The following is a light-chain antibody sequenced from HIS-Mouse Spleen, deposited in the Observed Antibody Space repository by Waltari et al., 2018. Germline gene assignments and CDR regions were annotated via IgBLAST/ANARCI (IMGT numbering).Light chain of an antibody. V-gene: IGLV2-23*01. CDR2: EGS. J-gene: IGLJ2*01. CDR1: SSDVGSYNL. Sequence: QSALTQPASVSGSPGQSITISCTGASSDVGSYNLASWYQQEPGKAPKLMIYEGSKRPSGFSNRFSGSKSGNTASLTISGLQAEDEADYYCCSYAGSSTVVFGGGTKLTVL. CDR3: CSYAGSSTVV.